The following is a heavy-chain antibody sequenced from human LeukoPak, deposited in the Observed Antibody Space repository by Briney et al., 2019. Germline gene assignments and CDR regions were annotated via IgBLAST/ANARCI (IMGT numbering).Heavy chain of an antibody. CDR1: GYTFTSYY. J-gene: IGHJ4*02. V-gene: IGHV1-46*01. D-gene: IGHD6-13*01. CDR3: ARIRYSSSWYGDNDY. Sequence: ASVKVSCKASGYTFTSYYMHWVRHAPGQGLEWMGIINPSGGSTSYAQKFQGRVTMTRDTSTSTVHMELSSLRSEDTAVYYCARIRYSSSWYGDNDYWGQGTLVTVSS. CDR2: INPSGGST.